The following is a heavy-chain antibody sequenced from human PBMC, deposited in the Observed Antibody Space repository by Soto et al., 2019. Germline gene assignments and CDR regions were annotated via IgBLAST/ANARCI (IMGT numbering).Heavy chain of an antibody. Sequence: QVQLVQSGAEVKKPGSSVKVSCKASGGTFGSYAISWVRQAPGQRLEWMGGIIPIPGTANYAQKFQGRVTIAADESTSTAYMELRSLRSEDTAVYYCARSQGSSTSLEIYYYYYYGMDVWGQGTTVTVSS. V-gene: IGHV1-69*01. CDR2: IIPIPGTA. D-gene: IGHD2-2*01. J-gene: IGHJ6*02. CDR1: GGTFGSYA. CDR3: ARSQGSSTSLEIYYYYYYGMDV.